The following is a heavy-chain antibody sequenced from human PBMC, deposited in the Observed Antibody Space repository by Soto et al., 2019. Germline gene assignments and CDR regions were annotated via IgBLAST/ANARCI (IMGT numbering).Heavy chain of an antibody. CDR3: AREDRGITGNMFAEY. V-gene: IGHV1-2*02. Sequence: ASVKISGKASGYTFTGYYMPWVRQAPGQGLEWMGWIKPNSGGTNYAQKFQGRVTMTRETSISTAYMELSRLRSDDTAVYYCAREDRGITGNMFAEYWGQGTPVTVSS. J-gene: IGHJ1*01. CDR1: GYTFTGYY. D-gene: IGHD1-20*01. CDR2: IKPNSGGT.